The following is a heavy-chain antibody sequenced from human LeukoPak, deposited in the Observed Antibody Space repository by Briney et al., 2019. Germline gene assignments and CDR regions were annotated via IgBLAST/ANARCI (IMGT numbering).Heavy chain of an antibody. CDR3: ARKIRFLNWFDP. CDR1: GFTVSSNY. CDR2: IYSGGST. J-gene: IGHJ5*02. D-gene: IGHD4-17*01. V-gene: IGHV3-53*01. Sequence: GGSLRLSCAASGFTVSSNYMSWVRQAPGKGLEWVSVIYSGGSTYYADSVKGRFTISRDNSKNTPYLQMNSLRAEDTAVYYCARKIRFLNWFDPWGQGTLVTVSS.